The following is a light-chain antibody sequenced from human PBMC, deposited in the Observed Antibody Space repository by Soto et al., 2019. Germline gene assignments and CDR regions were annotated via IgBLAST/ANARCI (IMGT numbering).Light chain of an antibody. CDR3: GTWDSSLSAGV. V-gene: IGLV1-51*01. Sequence: QSVLTQPPSVSAAPGQKVTISCSGSSSNIGNNYVSWYQQLPGKAPKLLIYDNNKRPSGIPDRFSGSKSGTSATLGITGLQTGDEADYYCGTWDSSLSAGVFGGGTKLTVL. CDR2: DNN. J-gene: IGLJ2*01. CDR1: SSNIGNNY.